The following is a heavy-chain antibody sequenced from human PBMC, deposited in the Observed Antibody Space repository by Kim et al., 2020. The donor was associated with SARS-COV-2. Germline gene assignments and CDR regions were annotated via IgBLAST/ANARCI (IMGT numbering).Heavy chain of an antibody. CDR1: GFTFSGSA. CDR3: TTPTRDADY. CDR2: IRRKANSYAT. Sequence: GGSLRLSCAASGFTFSGSAMHWVRQASGKGLECVGRIRRKANSYATAYAASVKGRFTISRDDSKNTAYLQMNSLKTEDTAVYYCTTPTRDADYWGQGTLVTVSS. V-gene: IGHV3-73*01. J-gene: IGHJ4*02.